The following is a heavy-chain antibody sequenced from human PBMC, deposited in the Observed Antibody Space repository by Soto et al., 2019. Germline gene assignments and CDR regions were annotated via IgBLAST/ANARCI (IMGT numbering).Heavy chain of an antibody. CDR1: GYTFTSYG. V-gene: IGHV1-18*01. J-gene: IGHJ4*01. D-gene: IGHD5-18*01. CDR2: ISAYNGNT. CDR3: ERDVDTAMLLSLIRTLYAFEY. Sequence: ASVKVSCKASGYTFTSYGISWVRQAPGQGLEWMGWISAYNGNTNYAQKLQGRVTMTTDTSTSTAYMELRSLRSDDTAVYYCERDVDTAMLLSLIRTLYAFEYW.